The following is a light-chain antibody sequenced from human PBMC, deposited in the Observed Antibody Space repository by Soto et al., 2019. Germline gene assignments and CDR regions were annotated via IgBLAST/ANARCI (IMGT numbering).Light chain of an antibody. CDR2: KAS. CDR1: QTISSW. V-gene: IGKV1-5*03. J-gene: IGKJ1*01. Sequence: DIQMTQSPSTLSGSVGDRVTITCRASQTISSWLAWYPQKPGKAPKLLIYKASTLTSGVPSRFSGRVSGTEFDLTMSCVQAGDFASYYCQHNNSYSEACGQGTKVEL. CDR3: QHNNSYSEA.